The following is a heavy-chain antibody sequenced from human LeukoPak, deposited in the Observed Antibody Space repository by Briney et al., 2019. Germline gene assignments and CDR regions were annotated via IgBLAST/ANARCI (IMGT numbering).Heavy chain of an antibody. Sequence: PGGSLRLSCAASGFTLIAYGMQWVRHAPGKGLVWVSRINNDGSSTSYADSVKGRFTISRDNAKNTLYLQVNSLRAEDTGVYYCARELPREVTLDYWGQGTLVTVSS. CDR2: INNDGSST. D-gene: IGHD2-21*02. V-gene: IGHV3-74*01. CDR1: GFTLIAYG. J-gene: IGHJ4*02. CDR3: ARELPREVTLDY.